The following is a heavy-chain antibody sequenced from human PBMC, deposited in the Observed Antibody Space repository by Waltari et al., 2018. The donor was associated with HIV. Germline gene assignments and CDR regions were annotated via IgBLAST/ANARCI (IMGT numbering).Heavy chain of an antibody. D-gene: IGHD3-22*01. J-gene: IGHJ5*02. V-gene: IGHV1-2*02. CDR1: GYTFSDYY. Sequence: QVQLVQSGAEVKKPGASVKVSCKASGYTFSDYYMHWVRQAPGQGLEWMGWINPNSGGTRDAEKLQGRVTMTRDTSISTAYMELSRLRFDDTAVYYCARVFRGTVNYFDSRLGHWGQGTLVTVSS. CDR3: ARVFRGTVNYFDSRLGH. CDR2: INPNSGGT.